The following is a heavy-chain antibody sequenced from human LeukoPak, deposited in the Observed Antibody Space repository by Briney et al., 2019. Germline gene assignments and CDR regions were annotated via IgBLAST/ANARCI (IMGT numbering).Heavy chain of an antibody. Sequence: PGGSLRLSCAASGFTFSSYWMSWVRQAPGKGLEWLANIKQDGSEKYYVDSVKGRFTISRDNAKNSLYLQMNSLRAEDTAVYYCAREADGYGDYLADWGQGTLVTVSS. CDR1: GFTFSSYW. CDR3: AREADGYGDYLAD. J-gene: IGHJ4*02. CDR2: IKQDGSEK. V-gene: IGHV3-7*01. D-gene: IGHD4-17*01.